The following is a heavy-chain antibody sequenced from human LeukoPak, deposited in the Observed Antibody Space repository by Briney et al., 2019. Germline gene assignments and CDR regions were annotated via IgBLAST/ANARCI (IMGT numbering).Heavy chain of an antibody. CDR2: IYYSGST. CDR1: GGSISSSSYY. D-gene: IGHD6-19*01. Sequence: PSETLSLTCTVSGGSISSSSYYWGWIRQPPGKGLEWIGSIYYSGSTYYNPSLKSRVTISVDTSKNQFSLKLSSVTAADTAVYYCARRVRGYSSGWSPGDLYYFDYWGQGTLVTVSS. V-gene: IGHV4-39*01. CDR3: ARRVRGYSSGWSPGDLYYFDY. J-gene: IGHJ4*02.